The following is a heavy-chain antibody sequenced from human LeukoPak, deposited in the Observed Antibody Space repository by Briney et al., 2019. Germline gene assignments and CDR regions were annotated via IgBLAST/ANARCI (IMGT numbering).Heavy chain of an antibody. D-gene: IGHD2-2*01. CDR3: ANAGNDQLIVVVPAAMELDY. V-gene: IGHV1-69*13. J-gene: IGHJ4*02. Sequence: SVKVSCKASGYTFTGYYMHWVRQAPGQGLEWMGGITPMFGTTIYAQRFHGRVTITADQFTSTAYMEMSSLRSEDTAVYYCANAGNDQLIVVVPAAMELDYWGQGTLVTVSS. CDR1: GYTFTGYY. CDR2: ITPMFGTT.